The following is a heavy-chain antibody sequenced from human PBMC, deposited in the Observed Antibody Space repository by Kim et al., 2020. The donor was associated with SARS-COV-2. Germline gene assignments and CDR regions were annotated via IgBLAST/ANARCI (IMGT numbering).Heavy chain of an antibody. CDR2: GGT. D-gene: IGHD1-26*01. Sequence: GGTNYAQKFQGRVTMTRDTSISTAYMELNRLKSDDTAVHYCADLKGGTYDYWGQGTLVTVSS. J-gene: IGHJ4*02. CDR3: ADLKGGTYDY. V-gene: IGHV1-2*02.